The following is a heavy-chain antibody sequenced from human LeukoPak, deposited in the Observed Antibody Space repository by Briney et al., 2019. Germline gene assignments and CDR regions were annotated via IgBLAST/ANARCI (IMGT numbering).Heavy chain of an antibody. J-gene: IGHJ3*02. D-gene: IGHD6-19*01. V-gene: IGHV4-59*01. CDR1: GGSISNYY. Sequence: PSETLSLTCTVSGGSISNYYWSWIRQPPGKGLEWIGYIYYSGSTNYNPSLKSRVTISVDTSKNQFSLKLSSVTAADTAVYYCARANPYSSGWYGTRSDAFDIWGQGTMVTVSS. CDR3: ARANPYSSGWYGTRSDAFDI. CDR2: IYYSGST.